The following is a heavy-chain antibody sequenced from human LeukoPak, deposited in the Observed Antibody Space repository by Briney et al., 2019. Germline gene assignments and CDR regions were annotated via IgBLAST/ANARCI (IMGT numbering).Heavy chain of an antibody. CDR1: GFAFSSYG. J-gene: IGHJ3*02. V-gene: IGHV3-23*01. D-gene: IGHD6-19*01. Sequence: GGSLRLSCAASGFAFSSYGMSWVRQAPGKGLGWVSDISGTGGNTYYAESVKGRFTISRDNSKNTLYLQMNSLRAEDTAIYYCAFPAHHWLVRGAFDIWGQGTVVTVSS. CDR3: AFPAHHWLVRGAFDI. CDR2: ISGTGGNT.